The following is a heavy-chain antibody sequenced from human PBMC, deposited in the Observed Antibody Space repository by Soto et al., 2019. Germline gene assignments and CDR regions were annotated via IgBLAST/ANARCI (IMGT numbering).Heavy chain of an antibody. CDR2: ISSSGSTI. CDR1: GFTFSSYE. J-gene: IGHJ4*02. D-gene: IGHD3-22*01. V-gene: IGHV3-48*03. Sequence: EVQLVESGGGLVQPGGSLRLSCAASGFTFSSYEMNWVRQAPGKGLEWVSYISSSGSTIYYADSVKGRFTISRDNAKNSLYLEMNSLRAEDTAVYYCARVVVVWLGYWGQGTLVTVSS. CDR3: ARVVVVWLGY.